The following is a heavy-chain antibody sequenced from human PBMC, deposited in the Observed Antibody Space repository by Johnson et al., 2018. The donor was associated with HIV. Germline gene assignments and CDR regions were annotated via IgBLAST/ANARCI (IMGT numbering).Heavy chain of an antibody. J-gene: IGHJ3*02. CDR1: GFTFRSYA. Sequence: QVQLVESGGGVVQPGRSLRLSCAASGFTFRSYAMHWVRQAPGRGLEWVAVISYDGSNRNYADSVKGRFTISRDNSKNTVYLQMHSLRAEDTAVYFCARNRITIVQMTSHDVFDICGQGTVVIVSS. D-gene: IGHD3-10*01. CDR2: ISYDGSNR. CDR3: ARNRITIVQMTSHDVFDI. V-gene: IGHV3-30*04.